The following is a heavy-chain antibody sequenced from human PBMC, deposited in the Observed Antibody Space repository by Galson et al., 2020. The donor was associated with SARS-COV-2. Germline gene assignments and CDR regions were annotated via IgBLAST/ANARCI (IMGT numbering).Heavy chain of an antibody. J-gene: IGHJ2*01. CDR3: ARHAAAVAGLVYWYFDF. V-gene: IGHV4-39*01. CDR2: IYYSGST. Sequence: SETLSLTCTVSGGSISSSSYYWGWIRQPPGKGLEWIGSIYYSGSTYYNPSLKSRVSTSVDTSKNQFSLKLSSVTAADTAVYYCARHAAAVAGLVYWYFDFWGRGTLVTVSS. D-gene: IGHD6-19*01. CDR1: GGSISSSSYY.